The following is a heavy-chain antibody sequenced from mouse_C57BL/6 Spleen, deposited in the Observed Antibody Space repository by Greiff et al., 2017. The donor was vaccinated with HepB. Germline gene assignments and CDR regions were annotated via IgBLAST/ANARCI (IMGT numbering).Heavy chain of an antibody. V-gene: IGHV1-42*01. CDR2: INPSTGGT. CDR1: GYSFTGYY. Sequence: DVQLQESGPELVKPGASVKISCKASGYSFTGYYMNWVKQSPEKSLEWIGEINPSTGGTTYNQKFKAKATLTVDKSSSTAYMQLKSLTSEDSAVYYCARGDTTVVDYWGQGTTLTVSS. CDR3: ARGDTTVVDY. D-gene: IGHD1-1*01. J-gene: IGHJ2*01.